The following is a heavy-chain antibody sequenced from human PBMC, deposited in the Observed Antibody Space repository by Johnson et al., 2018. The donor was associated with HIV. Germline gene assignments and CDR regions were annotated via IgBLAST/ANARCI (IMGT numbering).Heavy chain of an antibody. V-gene: IGHV3-9*01. J-gene: IGHJ3*02. Sequence: VQLVESGGGVVQPGRSLRLSCAASGFTFDDYAMHWVRQAPGKGLEWVSGISWNSGSIGYADSVKGRFTISRDNAKNSLYLQMNSLRAEDTAVYYCARDGMIEGTFDIWGQGIMVTVSS. CDR3: ARDGMIEGTFDI. D-gene: IGHD3-22*01. CDR1: GFTFDDYA. CDR2: ISWNSGSI.